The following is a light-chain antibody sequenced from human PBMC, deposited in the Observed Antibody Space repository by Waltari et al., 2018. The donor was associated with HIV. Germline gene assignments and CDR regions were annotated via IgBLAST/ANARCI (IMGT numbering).Light chain of an antibody. CDR2: YDS. CDR3: QVWDSTSDHVV. Sequence: SYVLTQPPAVYPPPRMTAHITCEVKAIGSKSLHGYKQKPGQAPVLVIFYDSDRPSGIAQRFSGSNSGNTATLTITRVGAGDEADYYCQVWDSTSDHVVFGGGTTLTVL. V-gene: IGLV3-21*04. CDR1: AIGSKS. J-gene: IGLJ3*02.